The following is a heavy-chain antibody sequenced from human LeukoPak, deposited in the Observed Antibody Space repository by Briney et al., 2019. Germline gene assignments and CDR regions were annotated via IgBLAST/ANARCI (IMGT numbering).Heavy chain of an antibody. J-gene: IGHJ4*02. CDR3: AKFSPLQYPDY. D-gene: IGHD4-11*01. CDR1: GFTFLRHG. CDR2: ISGSGGST. Sequence: GGSLRLSCAASGFTFLRHGMTWFRQAPGKGLEWVSAISGSGGSTYYADSVKGRFTISRDNSKNTLYLQMNSLRAEDTAVYYCAKFSPLQYPDYWGQGTLVTVSS. V-gene: IGHV3-23*01.